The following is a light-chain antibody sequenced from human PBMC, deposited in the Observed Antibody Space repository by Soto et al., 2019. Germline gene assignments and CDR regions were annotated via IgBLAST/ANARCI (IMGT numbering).Light chain of an antibody. CDR1: SSDIGGYNS. V-gene: IGLV2-14*01. CDR2: EVR. J-gene: IGLJ1*01. CDR3: SSYTSSVAHV. Sequence: QSVLTQPASVSGSPGQSITISCTGTSSDIGGYNSVSWYQQHPGKAPKLMIYEVRNRPSGISNRFSGSKSGNTASLTISGLQAEDEADYYCSSYTSSVAHVFGTGTKVTAL.